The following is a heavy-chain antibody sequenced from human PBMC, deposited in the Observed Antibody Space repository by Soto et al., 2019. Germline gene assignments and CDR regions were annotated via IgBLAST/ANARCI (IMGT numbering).Heavy chain of an antibody. V-gene: IGHV1-69*02. CDR1: GGTFSSYT. J-gene: IGHJ4*02. CDR2: IIPILGIA. D-gene: IGHD5-12*01. CDR3: AWQSRDGYNPFDY. Sequence: SVKVSCKASGGTFSSYTISWVRQAPGQGLEWMGRIIPILGIANYAQKFQGRVTITADKSTSTAYMELSSLRSEDTAVYYCAWQSRDGYNPFDYWGQGTLVTVSS.